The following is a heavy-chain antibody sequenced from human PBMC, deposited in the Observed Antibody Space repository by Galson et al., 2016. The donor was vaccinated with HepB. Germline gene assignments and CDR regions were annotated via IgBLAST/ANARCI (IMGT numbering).Heavy chain of an antibody. J-gene: IGHJ4*02. V-gene: IGHV3-66*01. CDR3: ARDSGYNEHGGFDN. CDR1: GFSVSTTY. D-gene: IGHD5-12*01. Sequence: SLRLSCAASGFSVSTTYMAWVRQSPGKGLESVSAIFSGGTTFYADSLMGRFTISRDSSSNTLYLQMRSLRAEDTAVYYCARDSGYNEHGGFDNWGQGTLVTVS. CDR2: IFSGGTT.